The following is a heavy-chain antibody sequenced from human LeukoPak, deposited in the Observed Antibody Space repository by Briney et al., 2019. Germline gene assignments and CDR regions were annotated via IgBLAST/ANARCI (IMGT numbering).Heavy chain of an antibody. D-gene: IGHD3-22*01. Sequence: SQTLSLTCTVSGGSISSGDYYWSWIRQPPGKGLEWIGYIYYSGSTYYSPSLKSRVTISVDTSKNQFSLKLSSVTAADTAVYYCARDPHYYDSSGYFDYWGQGTLVTVSS. CDR1: GGSISSGDYY. V-gene: IGHV4-30-4*08. CDR2: IYYSGST. J-gene: IGHJ4*02. CDR3: ARDPHYYDSSGYFDY.